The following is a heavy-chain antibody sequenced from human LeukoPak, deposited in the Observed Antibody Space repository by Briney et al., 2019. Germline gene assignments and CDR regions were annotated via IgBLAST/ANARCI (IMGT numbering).Heavy chain of an antibody. Sequence: GGSLRLSCAASGFTFSNAWMSWVRQAPGKGLEWVGRIKSKTDGGTTDYAAPVKGRFTISRDDSKNTLYLQMNSLETEDTAVYYCTTQYYDILTGTDYWGQGTLVTVSS. CDR2: IKSKTDGGTT. D-gene: IGHD3-9*01. CDR1: GFTFSNAW. V-gene: IGHV3-15*01. CDR3: TTQYYDILTGTDY. J-gene: IGHJ4*02.